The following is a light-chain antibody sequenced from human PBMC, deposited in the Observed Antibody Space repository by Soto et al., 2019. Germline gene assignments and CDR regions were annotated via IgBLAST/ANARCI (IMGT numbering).Light chain of an antibody. CDR1: QTINNN. CDR3: QQYNSYSWT. CDR2: GAS. Sequence: IILTQSPATLSLSPGDRATVSCRASQTINNNVAWYQLKDGQVPRLVIYGASTRATDIPARFSGSGSGTEFTLTISSLQPDDFATYYCQQYNSYSWTFGQGTKVDIK. J-gene: IGKJ1*01. V-gene: IGKV3-15*01.